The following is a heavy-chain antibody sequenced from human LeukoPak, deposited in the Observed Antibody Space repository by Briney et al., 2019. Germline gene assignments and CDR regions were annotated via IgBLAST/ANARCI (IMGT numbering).Heavy chain of an antibody. V-gene: IGHV4-39*01. CDR3: ARHGPYYYGSGSYNRFDY. CDR1: GFNFSSYW. J-gene: IGHJ4*02. D-gene: IGHD3-10*01. CDR2: IYYSGST. Sequence: PGGSLRLSCAASGFNFSSYWMTWVRQAPGKGLEWIGSIYYSGSTYYNPSLKSRVTISVDTSKNQFSLKLSSVTAADTAVYYCARHGPYYYGSGSYNRFDYWGQGTLVTVSS.